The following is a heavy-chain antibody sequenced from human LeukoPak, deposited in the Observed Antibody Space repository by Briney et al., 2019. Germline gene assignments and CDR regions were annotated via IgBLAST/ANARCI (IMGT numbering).Heavy chain of an antibody. V-gene: IGHV3-23*01. D-gene: IGHD3-22*01. J-gene: IGHJ4*02. CDR2: ISGNGGKV. CDR1: GFTFSNYA. Sequence: QPGGSLRLSCAASGFTFSNYAMAWVRQAPRKGLEWVSGISGNGGKVYYADSVKGRFTISRDNFKNTLDLQMNSLRGEDTAVYFCAKRDYYDSSGYASLFDHWGQGTLATVSP. CDR3: AKRDYYDSSGYASLFDH.